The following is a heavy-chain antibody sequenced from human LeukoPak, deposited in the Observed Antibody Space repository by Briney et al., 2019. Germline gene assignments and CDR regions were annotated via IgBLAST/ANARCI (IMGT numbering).Heavy chain of an antibody. D-gene: IGHD6-13*01. J-gene: IGHJ5*02. CDR2: ISPYNGNT. Sequence: ASVTVSCKASGYTFSSYGITWVRQAPGQGLEWMGWISPYNGNTNYAQEVQDRVTMTTDTSTSTAYMELRSLRSDDTAVYYCARGRDRLAATGNWFDPWGQGTLVTVSS. V-gene: IGHV1-18*04. CDR3: ARGRDRLAATGNWFDP. CDR1: GYTFSSYG.